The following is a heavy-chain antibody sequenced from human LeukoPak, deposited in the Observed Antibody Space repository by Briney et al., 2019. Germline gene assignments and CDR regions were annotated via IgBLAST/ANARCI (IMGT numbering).Heavy chain of an antibody. J-gene: IGHJ6*03. CDR2: ISSSSSYI. Sequence: GGSLRLSCAASGFTFSSYSMNWVRQAPGKGLEWVSSISSSSSYIYYADSVKGRFTISRDNAKNSLYLQMNSLRAEDTAVYYCARGHVDRAMADYYYYYMDVWGKGTTVTVSS. D-gene: IGHD5-18*01. V-gene: IGHV3-21*01. CDR1: GFTFSSYS. CDR3: ARGHVDRAMADYYYYYMDV.